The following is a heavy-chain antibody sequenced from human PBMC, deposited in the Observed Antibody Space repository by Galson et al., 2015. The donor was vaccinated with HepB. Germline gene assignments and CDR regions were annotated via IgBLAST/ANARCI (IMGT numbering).Heavy chain of an antibody. CDR3: AVGATDFDY. CDR1: GFTFSDHY. D-gene: IGHD1-26*01. V-gene: IGHV3-72*01. J-gene: IGHJ4*02. CDR2: TRNKANSYTT. Sequence: SLRLSCAASGFTFSDHYMDWVRQAPGKGLEWVGRTRNKANSYTTEYAASVKGRFTISRDDSKNSLYLQMNSLKTEDMAVYYCAVGATDFDYWGQGTLVTVSS.